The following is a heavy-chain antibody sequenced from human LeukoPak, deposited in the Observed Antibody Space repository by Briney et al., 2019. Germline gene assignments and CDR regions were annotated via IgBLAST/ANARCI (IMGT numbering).Heavy chain of an antibody. V-gene: IGHV3-23*01. CDR1: GFPLSSYG. Sequence: PGGSLRLSCAASGFPLSSYGMSWVRQAPGKGLEWVSTISGSGGSTYYADSVKGRFTISRDNSKDTLYLQMNSLRAEDTAVYYCARDLGQYYDTSDNWFDPWGQGTLVTVSS. CDR3: ARDLGQYYDTSDNWFDP. D-gene: IGHD3-22*01. CDR2: ISGSGGST. J-gene: IGHJ5*02.